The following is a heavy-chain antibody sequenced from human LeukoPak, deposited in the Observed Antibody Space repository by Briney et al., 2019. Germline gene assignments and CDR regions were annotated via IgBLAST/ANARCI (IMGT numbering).Heavy chain of an antibody. J-gene: IGHJ4*02. CDR1: VFTFSSYW. V-gene: IGHV3-7*03. Sequence: GGSLRLSRAASVFTFSSYWMAWVRQAPGNGLEWVANIKRDESEKYYADSVKGRFTVSRDNAKNSLYLQMNSLSAEDSAVDYCTRDSGGALEQWGQGTLVTVPS. CDR3: TRDSGGALEQ. D-gene: IGHD3-16*01. CDR2: IKRDESEK.